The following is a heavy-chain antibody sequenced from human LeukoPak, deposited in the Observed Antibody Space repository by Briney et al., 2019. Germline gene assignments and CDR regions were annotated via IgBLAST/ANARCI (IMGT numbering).Heavy chain of an antibody. CDR3: AKDITMVRGVIIGEGY. D-gene: IGHD3-10*01. CDR1: GFTFSSYA. CDR2: ISGSGGST. Sequence: GGSLRLSCAASGFTFSSYAMSWVRQAPGKGLEWVSAISGSGGSTYYADSVKGRFTISRDNSKNTLYLQMNSLRAEDTALYYCAKDITMVRGVIIGEGYWGQGTLVTVSS. J-gene: IGHJ4*02. V-gene: IGHV3-23*01.